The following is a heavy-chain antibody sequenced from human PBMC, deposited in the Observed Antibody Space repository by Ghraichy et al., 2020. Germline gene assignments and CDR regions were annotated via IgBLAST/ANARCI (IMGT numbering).Heavy chain of an antibody. V-gene: IGHV3-7*01. CDR3: GTVIEGYDVIHS. CDR2: IKKDGSQK. CDR1: GFSFSSFW. Sequence: GGSLRLSCAASGFSFSSFWMSWVRQAPGKGLEWVANIKKDGSQKYYVDSVEGRFTISRDNAKNSLYLQMNSLGAEDTAVYYCGTVIEGYDVIHSWGQGILVTVSS. D-gene: IGHD5-12*01. J-gene: IGHJ5*02.